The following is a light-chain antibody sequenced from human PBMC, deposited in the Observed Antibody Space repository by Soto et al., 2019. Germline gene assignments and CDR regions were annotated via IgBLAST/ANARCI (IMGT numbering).Light chain of an antibody. CDR1: QSISSN. CDR2: GAS. V-gene: IGKV3-15*01. Sequence: EIVMTQSPATLSVSPGERATLSCRASQSISSNVGWYQQKPGQAPRLLIYGASTRATGIPARFSGSGYGTEFTLTISSLQDEDSAVYYCHQYNTGRQISFGQGTRLEIK. J-gene: IGKJ5*01. CDR3: HQYNTGRQIS.